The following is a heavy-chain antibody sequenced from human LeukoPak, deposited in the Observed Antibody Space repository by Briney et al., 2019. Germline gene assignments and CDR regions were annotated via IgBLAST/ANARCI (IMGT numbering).Heavy chain of an antibody. CDR3: ARGKDGNNWFDP. D-gene: IGHD4-17*01. Sequence: GGSLRLSCAASGFTFSSYSMNWVRQAPGEGLEWVSSISSSSSYIYYADSVKGRSTISRDNAKNSLYLQMNSLRAEDTAVYYCARGKDGNNWFDPWGQGTLVTVSS. CDR1: GFTFSSYS. CDR2: ISSSSSYI. J-gene: IGHJ5*02. V-gene: IGHV3-21*01.